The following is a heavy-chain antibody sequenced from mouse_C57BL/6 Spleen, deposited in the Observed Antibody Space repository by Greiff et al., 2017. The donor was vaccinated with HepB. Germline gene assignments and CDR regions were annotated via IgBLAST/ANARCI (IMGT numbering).Heavy chain of an antibody. CDR3: ARAGYDYDEAY. D-gene: IGHD2-4*01. CDR2: IDPSDSYT. CDR1: GYTFTSYW. V-gene: IGHV1-50*01. J-gene: IGHJ3*01. Sequence: QVHVKQPGAELVKPGASVKLSCKASGYTFTSYWMQWVKQRPGQGLEWIGEIDPSDSYTNYNQKFKGKATLTVDTSSSTAYMQLSSLTSEDSAVYYCARAGYDYDEAYWGQGTLVTVSA.